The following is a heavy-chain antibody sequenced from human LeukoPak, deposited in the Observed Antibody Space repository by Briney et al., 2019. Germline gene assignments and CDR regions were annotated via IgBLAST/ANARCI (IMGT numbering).Heavy chain of an antibody. J-gene: IGHJ6*02. CDR2: INHSGST. D-gene: IGHD6-6*01. CDR3: ARFPPIAARTYYYYGMDV. V-gene: IGHV4-39*07. Sequence: PSETLSLTCTVSGGSISSRSYYWGWIRQPPGKGLEWIGEINHSGSTNYNPSLKSRVTISVDTSKNQFSLKLSSVTAADTAVYYCARFPPIAARTYYYYGMDVWGQGTTVTVSS. CDR1: GGSISSRSYY.